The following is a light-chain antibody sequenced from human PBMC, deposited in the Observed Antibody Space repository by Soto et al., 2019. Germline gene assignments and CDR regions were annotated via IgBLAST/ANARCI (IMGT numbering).Light chain of an antibody. J-gene: IGKJ5*01. CDR3: QQYGSSFIT. Sequence: EIVLTQSPGTLSLSPGERATLSCRASQSVDSNYLAWYRQKPGQAPRLLIYAASSRATGIPDRFSGSGSETDFTLTISRLEPEDFAVYYCQQYGSSFITFGQGTRLEIK. CDR2: AAS. CDR1: QSVDSNY. V-gene: IGKV3-20*01.